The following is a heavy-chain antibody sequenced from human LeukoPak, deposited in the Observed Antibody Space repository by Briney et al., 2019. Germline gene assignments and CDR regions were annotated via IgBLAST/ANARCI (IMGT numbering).Heavy chain of an antibody. V-gene: IGHV3-30*18. J-gene: IGHJ4*02. CDR2: ISNDGSAE. Sequence: GGSLRLSCAASGFTFSSSAMSWVRQAPGKGLEWVAVISNDGSAENYADSVKGRFTISRDSGKNSVYLQMNSLTTDDTAFYFCAKELDTMFFDYWGQGALVTVSS. D-gene: IGHD3-10*02. CDR1: GFTFSSSA. CDR3: AKELDTMFFDY.